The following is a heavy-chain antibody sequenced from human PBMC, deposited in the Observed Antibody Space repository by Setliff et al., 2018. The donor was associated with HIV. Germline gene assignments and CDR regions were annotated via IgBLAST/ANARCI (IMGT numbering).Heavy chain of an antibody. J-gene: IGHJ5*02. CDR1: GFTFGGFA. CDR2: ITGSGGNT. D-gene: IGHD3-3*01. CDR3: ARGGPLEWSYYPRPNWFDP. Sequence: HPGGSLRLSCVPSGFTFGGFAMSWVRQAPGRGLEWVSAITGSGGNTYYADSVKGRFTISRDNAKNSLYLQMNSLRVEDTAVYYCARGGPLEWSYYPRPNWFDPWGQGTLVTVSS. V-gene: IGHV3-23*01.